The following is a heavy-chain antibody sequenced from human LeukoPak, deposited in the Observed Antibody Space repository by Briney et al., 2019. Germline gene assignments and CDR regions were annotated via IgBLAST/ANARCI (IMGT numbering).Heavy chain of an antibody. CDR1: GFTFSSYS. D-gene: IGHD6-19*01. V-gene: IGHV3-21*01. Sequence: GGSLGLSCAVSGFTFSSYSMNWVRQPPGKGLEWVSSISSSSSYIYYADSVKGRFTISRDNPKNSLYLQMNGLRAEDTAVYNCASQEYSSGWGHNWFDPWGQGTLVTVSS. J-gene: IGHJ5*02. CDR2: ISSSSSYI. CDR3: ASQEYSSGWGHNWFDP.